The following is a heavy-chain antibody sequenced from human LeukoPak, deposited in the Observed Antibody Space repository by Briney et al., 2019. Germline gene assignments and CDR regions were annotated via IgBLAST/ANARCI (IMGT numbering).Heavy chain of an antibody. V-gene: IGHV4-38-2*02. Sequence: SETLSLTCTVSGDSVTNDFFWGWVRQPPGKELEWIGSFCLGRDTYYRPSPKSRVTISVDTSKNQFSLNLNSVTAADTAVYYCARWASISRQPGGFFDHWGQGTLVTVSS. CDR2: FCLGRDT. D-gene: IGHD3-16*01. CDR3: ARWASISRQPGGFFDH. CDR1: GDSVTNDFF. J-gene: IGHJ4*02.